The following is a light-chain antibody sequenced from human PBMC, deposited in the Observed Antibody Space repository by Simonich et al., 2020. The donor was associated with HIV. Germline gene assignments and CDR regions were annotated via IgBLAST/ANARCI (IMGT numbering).Light chain of an antibody. CDR3: QQYNSYSPAWT. V-gene: IGKV1-5*03. CDR1: QSISTW. CDR2: NAS. Sequence: DIQMTQSPSSLSASLGDRVTITCRASQSISTWLAWYQQKPGKAPKLLIYNASSLEGWVPSRVSGRGTGTKFTPTISSLQPDDFATYYCQQYNSYSPAWTFGQGTKVEIK. J-gene: IGKJ1*01.